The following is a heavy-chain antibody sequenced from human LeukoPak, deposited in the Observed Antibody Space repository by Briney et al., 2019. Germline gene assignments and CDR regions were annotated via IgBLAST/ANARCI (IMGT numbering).Heavy chain of an antibody. V-gene: IGHV1-69*13. CDR3: ARVVSPENWFDP. D-gene: IGHD5/OR15-5a*01. CDR2: IIPIFGTA. Sequence: SVKVSCKXSGGTFSSYAISWVRQAPGQGLEWMGGIIPIFGTANYAQKFQGRVTITADESTSTAYMELSSLRSEDTAVYYCARVVSPENWFDPWGQGTLVTVSS. CDR1: GGTFSSYA. J-gene: IGHJ5*02.